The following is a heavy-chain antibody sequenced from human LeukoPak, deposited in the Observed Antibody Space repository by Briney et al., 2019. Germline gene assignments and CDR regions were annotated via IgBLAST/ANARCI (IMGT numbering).Heavy chain of an antibody. J-gene: IGHJ4*02. V-gene: IGHV3-7*01. CDR3: ARDAYCSSTSCPLYFDY. CDR1: GFTFSSYW. D-gene: IGHD2-2*01. Sequence: GGSLRLSCAASGFTFSSYWMSWVRQAPGKGLEWVANIKQDGSEKYYADSVKGRFTISRDNSKNTLYLQMNSLRAEDTAVYYCARDAYCSSTSCPLYFDYWGQGTLVTVSS. CDR2: IKQDGSEK.